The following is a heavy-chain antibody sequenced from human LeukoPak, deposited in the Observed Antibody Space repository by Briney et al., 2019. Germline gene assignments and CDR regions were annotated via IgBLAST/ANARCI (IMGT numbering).Heavy chain of an antibody. V-gene: IGHV4-4*07. J-gene: IGHJ4*02. Sequence: SETLSLTCTVSGGSISSYYWTWIRQPAGKGLDWIGRVSSSGTTNYNPSLKSRVTISVDTSKNQFSLNLTSVAAADTAVYCCARDANARAWDYWGQGTLVTVSS. CDR2: VSSSGTT. CDR3: ARDANARAWDY. D-gene: IGHD1-1*01. CDR1: GGSISSYY.